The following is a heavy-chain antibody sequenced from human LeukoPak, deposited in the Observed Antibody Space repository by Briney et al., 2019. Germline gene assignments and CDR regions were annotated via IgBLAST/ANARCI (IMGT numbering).Heavy chain of an antibody. CDR3: ARIGNGDYYDSSGYYAPTDAFDI. J-gene: IGHJ3*02. V-gene: IGHV4-34*01. CDR1: GGSFSGYY. Sequence: SETLSLTCAVSGGSFSGYYWSWIRQPPGKGLEWIGEINHSGSTNYNPSLKSRVTISVDTSKNQFSLKLSSVTAADTAVYYCARIGNGDYYDSSGYYAPTDAFDIWGQGTMVTVSS. CDR2: INHSGST. D-gene: IGHD3-22*01.